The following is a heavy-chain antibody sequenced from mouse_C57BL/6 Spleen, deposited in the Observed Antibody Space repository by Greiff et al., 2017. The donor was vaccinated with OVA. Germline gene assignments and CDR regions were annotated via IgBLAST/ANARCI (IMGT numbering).Heavy chain of an antibody. CDR2: FYPGSGSI. CDR1: GYTFTEYT. D-gene: IGHD1-1*01. Sequence: VQLQQSGAELVKPGASVKLSCKASGYTFTEYTIHWVKQRSGQGLEWIGWFYPGSGSIKYNEKFKDKATLTADKSSSTVYMELSRLTSEDSAVYFCARHENPNYYGSRGLVDYWGQGTTLTVAS. V-gene: IGHV1-62-2*01. CDR3: ARHENPNYYGSRGLVDY. J-gene: IGHJ2*01.